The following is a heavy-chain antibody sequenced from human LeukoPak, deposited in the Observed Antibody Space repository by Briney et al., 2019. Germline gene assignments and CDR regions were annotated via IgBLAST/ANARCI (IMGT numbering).Heavy chain of an antibody. CDR2: ISSSSSTI. J-gene: IGHJ5*02. CDR1: GFTFSSYS. CDR3: ARDRLVRGVKGPFDP. V-gene: IGHV3-48*02. D-gene: IGHD3-10*01. Sequence: GGSLRLSCAASGFTFSSYSMNWVRQAPGKGLEWFSYISSSSSTIYYADSVKGRFTISRDNAKNSLYLQMNSLRDEDTAVYYCARDRLVRGVKGPFDPWGQGTLVTVSS.